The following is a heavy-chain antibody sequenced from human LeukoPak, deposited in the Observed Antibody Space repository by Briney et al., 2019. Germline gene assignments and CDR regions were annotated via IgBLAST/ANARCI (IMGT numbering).Heavy chain of an antibody. D-gene: IGHD6-13*01. Sequence: SETLSLTCTVSGGSISSYYWSWIRQPPGKGLEWIGYIYYSGSTNYDPSLKSRVTISIDTPNNQFSLKLSSVTAADTAVYYCATGVHGIAAAGDYYFDYWGQGTLVTVSS. CDR2: IYYSGST. V-gene: IGHV4-59*01. CDR1: GGSISSYY. CDR3: ATGVHGIAAAGDYYFDY. J-gene: IGHJ4*02.